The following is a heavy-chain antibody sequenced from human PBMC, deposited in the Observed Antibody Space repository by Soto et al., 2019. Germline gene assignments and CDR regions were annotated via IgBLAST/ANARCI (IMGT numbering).Heavy chain of an antibody. CDR3: ARPPGIAAAGGFDY. Sequence: EVQLVESGGGLVKPGGSLRLSCAASGFTFGSYSMNWVRQAPGKGLEWVSSISSSSSYIYYADSVKGRFTISRDNAKNSLYLQMNSLRAEDTAVYYCARPPGIAAAGGFDYWGQGTLVTVSS. CDR2: ISSSSSYI. V-gene: IGHV3-21*01. J-gene: IGHJ4*02. CDR1: GFTFGSYS. D-gene: IGHD6-13*01.